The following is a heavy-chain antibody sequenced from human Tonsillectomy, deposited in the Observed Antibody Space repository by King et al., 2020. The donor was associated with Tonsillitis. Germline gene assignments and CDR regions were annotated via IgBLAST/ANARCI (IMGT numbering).Heavy chain of an antibody. D-gene: IGHD2-2*02. CDR2: IVVGSGNT. CDR1: GFTFTSSA. V-gene: IGHV1-58*02. CDR3: AAALPDCSSTSCYSYYYMDV. Sequence: QLVQSGPEVKKPGTSVKVSCKASGFTFTSSAMQWVRQARGQRLEWIGWIVVGSGNTNYAQKFQERVTITRDMSTSTAYMELSSLRSEDTAVYYCAAALPDCSSTSCYSYYYMDVWGKGTTVTVSS. J-gene: IGHJ6*03.